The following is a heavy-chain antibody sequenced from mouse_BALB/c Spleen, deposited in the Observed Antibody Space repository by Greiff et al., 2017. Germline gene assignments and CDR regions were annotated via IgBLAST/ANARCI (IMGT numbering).Heavy chain of an antibody. D-gene: IGHD1-2*01. CDR3: ARQILRLGAMDY. V-gene: IGHV5-6-5*01. CDR1: GFTFSSYA. CDR2: ISSGGST. Sequence: DVMLVESGGGLVKPGGSLKLSCAASGFTFSSYAMSWVRQTPEKRLEWVASISSGGSTYYPDSVKGRFTISRDNARNILYLQMSSLRSEDTAMYYCARQILRLGAMDYWGQGTSVTVSS. J-gene: IGHJ4*01.